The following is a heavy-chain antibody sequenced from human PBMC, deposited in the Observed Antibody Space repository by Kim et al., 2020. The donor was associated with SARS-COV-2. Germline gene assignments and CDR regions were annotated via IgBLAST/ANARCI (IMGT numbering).Heavy chain of an antibody. Sequence: SVKVSCKASGGTFSSYAISWVRQAPGQGLEWMGGIIPIFGTANYAQKFQGRVTITADESTSTAYMELSSLRSEDTAVYYCAKHMTYYYDSSDYYGYYYYGMDVWGQGTTVTVSS. D-gene: IGHD3-22*01. V-gene: IGHV1-69*13. CDR1: GGTFSSYA. J-gene: IGHJ6*02. CDR3: AKHMTYYYDSSDYYGYYYYGMDV. CDR2: IIPIFGTA.